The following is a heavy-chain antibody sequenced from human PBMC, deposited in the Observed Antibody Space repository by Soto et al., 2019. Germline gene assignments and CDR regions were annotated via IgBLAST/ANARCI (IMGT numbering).Heavy chain of an antibody. V-gene: IGHV1-69*05. CDR2: IIPMLGTP. CDR1: GGSFNTNT. J-gene: IGHJ5*02. Sequence: GASVKVSCKASGGSFNTNTFNWVRQAPGLGLEWLGGIIPMLGTPDNAERFQGRVTITTDESTSTAYMELSSLTSDDTAVYYCARPNRSHSYDPWGQGTLVTVSS. CDR3: ARPNRSHSYDP. D-gene: IGHD2-15*01.